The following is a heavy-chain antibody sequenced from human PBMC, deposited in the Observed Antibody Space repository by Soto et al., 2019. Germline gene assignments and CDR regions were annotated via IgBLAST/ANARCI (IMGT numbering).Heavy chain of an antibody. V-gene: IGHV3-33*01. Sequence: GGSLRLSCAASGFTFSSYGMHWVRQAPGKGLEWVAVIWYDGSNKYYADSVKGRFTISRDNSKNTLYLQMNSLRAEDTAVYYCARDPYGDYAAFDIWGQGTMVTVSS. CDR3: ARDPYGDYAAFDI. CDR1: GFTFSSYG. J-gene: IGHJ3*02. D-gene: IGHD4-17*01. CDR2: IWYDGSNK.